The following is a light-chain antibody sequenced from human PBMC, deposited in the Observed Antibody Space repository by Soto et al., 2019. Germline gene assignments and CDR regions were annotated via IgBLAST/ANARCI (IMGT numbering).Light chain of an antibody. J-gene: IGKJ1*01. CDR2: DGS. CDR1: QSVSNIY. Sequence: LVLTQSPGTLSLSPGETATLSCRASQSVSNIYLGWYQQKPGQAPRLLIFDGSSRATGIPDRFSGSGSGTEFTLTISSLQPDDFATYYCQQYNSYPWTFGQGTKV. CDR3: QQYNSYPWT. V-gene: IGKV3-20*01.